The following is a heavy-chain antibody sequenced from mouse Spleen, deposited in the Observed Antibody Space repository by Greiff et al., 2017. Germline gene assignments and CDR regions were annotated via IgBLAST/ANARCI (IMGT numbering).Heavy chain of an antibody. D-gene: IGHD4-1*01. CDR3: ARCGTGPPRFFDY. V-gene: IGHV14-3*02. J-gene: IGHJ2*01. CDR2: IDPANGNT. Sequence: VQLQQSGAELVKPGASVKLSCTASGFNIKDTYMHWVKQRPEQGLEWIGRIDPANGNTKYDPKFQGKATITADTSSNTAYLQLSSLTSEDTDVYYCARCGTGPPRFFDYWGQGTTLTVSS. CDR1: GFNIKDTY.